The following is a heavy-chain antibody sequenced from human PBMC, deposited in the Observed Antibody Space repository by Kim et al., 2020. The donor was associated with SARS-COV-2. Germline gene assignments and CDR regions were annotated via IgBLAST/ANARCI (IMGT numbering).Heavy chain of an antibody. CDR3: ATDSLQH. CDR2: EDGET. J-gene: IGHJ1*01. V-gene: IGHV1-24*01. Sequence: EDGETIYAQKFQGRVTMTEGTSTDTAYMELSSLRSDDTAVYYCATDSLQHWGQGTLVTVSS.